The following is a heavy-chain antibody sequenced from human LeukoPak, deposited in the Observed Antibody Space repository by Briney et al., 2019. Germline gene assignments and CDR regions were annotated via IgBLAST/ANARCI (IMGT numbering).Heavy chain of an antibody. D-gene: IGHD3-10*01. CDR3: ARDPSVVRGFSRFDP. Sequence: GGSLRLSCAASGFTFSDYYMSWIRQAPGKGLEWVSYISSSGSTIYYADSVKGRFTISRDNAKNSLYLQMNSLRAEDTAVYCCARDPSVVRGFSRFDPWGQGTLVNVSS. V-gene: IGHV3-11*01. CDR1: GFTFSDYY. J-gene: IGHJ5*02. CDR2: ISSSGSTI.